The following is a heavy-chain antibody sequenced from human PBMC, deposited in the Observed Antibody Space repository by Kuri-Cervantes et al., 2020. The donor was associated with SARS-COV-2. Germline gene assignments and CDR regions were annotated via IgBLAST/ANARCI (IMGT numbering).Heavy chain of an antibody. V-gene: IGHV1-69*05. Sequence: SVKVSCKASRGIFSTYAISWVRQAPGQGLEWMGGISPMFGTTNYAQNFQGRVLFTTDESTSAAYMELRSLRFEDTAVYYCARAGVVVVAAVYYFDYWGQGTLVTVSS. CDR2: ISPMFGTT. J-gene: IGHJ4*02. CDR1: RGIFSTYA. D-gene: IGHD2-15*01. CDR3: ARAGVVVVAAVYYFDY.